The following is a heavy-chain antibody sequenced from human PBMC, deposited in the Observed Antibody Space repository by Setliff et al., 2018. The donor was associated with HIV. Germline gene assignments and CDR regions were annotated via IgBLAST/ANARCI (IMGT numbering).Heavy chain of an antibody. CDR1: GFTLREVS. J-gene: IGHJ4*02. D-gene: IGHD2-2*01. CDR2: FDPEDGET. V-gene: IGHV1-24*01. CDR3: AIDMVGGWLRPMPDF. Sequence: RASVKVSCKVSGFTLREVSMHWVRQAPGKGLEWMGYFDPEDGETVYAQKFQGRVTMTEDTSTNTAYMELSGLRSGDTAVYYCAIDMVGGWLRPMPDFWGQGALVTGS.